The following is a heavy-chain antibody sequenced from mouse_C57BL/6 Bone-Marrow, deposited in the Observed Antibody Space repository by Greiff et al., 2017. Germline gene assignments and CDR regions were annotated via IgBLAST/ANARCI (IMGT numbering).Heavy chain of an antibody. CDR2: IYPSDSET. V-gene: IGHV1-61*01. J-gene: IGHJ4*01. Sequence: QVQLQQPGAELVRPGSSVRLSCKASGYTFTSYWMDWVKQRPGQGLEWIGNIYPSDSETHYNQKFKDKATLTVDKSSSTAYMKLSSLTSEDSAVYYCARPGLSDYDGDYYAMDYWGQGTSVTGSS. D-gene: IGHD2-4*01. CDR1: GYTFTSYW. CDR3: ARPGLSDYDGDYYAMDY.